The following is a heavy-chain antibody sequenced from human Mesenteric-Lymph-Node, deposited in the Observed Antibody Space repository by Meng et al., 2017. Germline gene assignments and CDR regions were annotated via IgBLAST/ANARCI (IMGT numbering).Heavy chain of an antibody. D-gene: IGHD2-8*01. Sequence: SETLSLTCAVYGGSFSGYYWSWIRQPPGKGLEWIGEINHSGSTNYNPSLKSRVTISRDNAKNSLYLQMNSLRAEDTALYYCAKDRGLMVYAMDAFDIWGQGTMVTVSS. CDR1: GGSFSGYY. CDR2: INHSGST. CDR3: AKDRGLMVYAMDAFDI. J-gene: IGHJ3*02. V-gene: IGHV4-34*01.